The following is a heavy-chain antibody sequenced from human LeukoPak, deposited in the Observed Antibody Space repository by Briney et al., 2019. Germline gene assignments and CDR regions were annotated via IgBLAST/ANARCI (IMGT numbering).Heavy chain of an antibody. V-gene: IGHV3-48*02. CDR2: ISSSSSTI. CDR3: ARDTRFLEWLLGGYFDY. J-gene: IGHJ4*02. Sequence: GGSLRLSCAASGFTFSSYSMNWVRQAPGKGLEWVSYISSSSSTIYYADSVKGRFTISRDNAKNSLYLQMNSLRDEDTAVYYCARDTRFLEWLLGGYFDYWGQGILVTVSS. CDR1: GFTFSSYS. D-gene: IGHD3-3*01.